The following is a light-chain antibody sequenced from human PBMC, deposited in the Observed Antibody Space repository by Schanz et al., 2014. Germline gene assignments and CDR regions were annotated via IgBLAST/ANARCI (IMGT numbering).Light chain of an antibody. CDR3: QQRSNWPPMYS. CDR2: DTS. Sequence: DIVLTQSPATLSLSPGERATLSCRASQSVSSYLAWYQHIPGQAPRLLIYDTSNRATGIPARFSGSGSGTDLTLTISSLEPEDFAVYYCQQRSNWPPMYSFGQGTKLEIK. CDR1: QSVSSY. V-gene: IGKV3-11*01. J-gene: IGKJ2*03.